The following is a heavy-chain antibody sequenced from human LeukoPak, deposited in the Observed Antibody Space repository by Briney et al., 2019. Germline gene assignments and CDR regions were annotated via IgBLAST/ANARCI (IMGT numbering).Heavy chain of an antibody. J-gene: IGHJ3*02. CDR3: ARVLSSGWYSGAFDI. CDR1: GGTFSSYA. CDR2: IIPIFGTA. V-gene: IGHV1-69*05. D-gene: IGHD6-19*01. Sequence: GASVKVSCKASGGTFSSYAISWVRQAPGQGLEWMGRIIPIFGTANYAQKFQGRVTITTEESTSTAYMELSSLRSEDTAVYYCARVLSSGWYSGAFDIWGQGTMVTVSS.